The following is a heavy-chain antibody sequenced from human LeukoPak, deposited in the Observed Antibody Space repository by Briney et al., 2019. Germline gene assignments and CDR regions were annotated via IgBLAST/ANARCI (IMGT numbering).Heavy chain of an antibody. J-gene: IGHJ3*02. CDR1: GFTFSSYW. D-gene: IGHD3-22*01. CDR3: AKDDTYDSSGYYFYAFDI. V-gene: IGHV3-23*01. Sequence: GGSLRLSCAASGFTFSSYWMSWVRQAPGKGLEWVSAISGSGGSTYYADSVKGRFTISRDNSKNTLYLQMNSLRAEDTAVYYCAKDDTYDSSGYYFYAFDIWGQGTMVTVSS. CDR2: ISGSGGST.